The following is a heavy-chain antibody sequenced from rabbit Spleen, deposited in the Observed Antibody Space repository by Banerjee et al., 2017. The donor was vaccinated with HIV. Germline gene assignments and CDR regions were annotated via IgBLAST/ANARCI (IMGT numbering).Heavy chain of an antibody. CDR2: IYTGSGDST. Sequence: QEQLVESGGGLVKPGASLTLTCKASGFSFSSGYDMCWVRQAPGKGLEWIGCIYTGSGDSTYYASWAKGRFTISKTSSTTVTLQMTSLTAADTATYFCARDLVAAIGWNFNLWGPGTLVTVS. J-gene: IGHJ4*01. CDR3: ARDLVAAIGWNFNL. CDR1: GFSFSSGYD. D-gene: IGHD5-1*01. V-gene: IGHV1S45*01.